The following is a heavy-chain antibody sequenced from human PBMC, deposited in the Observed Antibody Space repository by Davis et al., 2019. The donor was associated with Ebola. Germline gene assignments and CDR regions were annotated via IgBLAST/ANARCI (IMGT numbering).Heavy chain of an antibody. J-gene: IGHJ4*02. Sequence: PGGSLRLSCAASGFTFSNYAMHWVRQAPGKGLAGVAVISYDGSNKYYADSVKGRFTISRDNSKNTLYLQMNSLRAEDTAVYYCADVDTAMVDYWGQGTLVTVSS. D-gene: IGHD5-18*01. CDR1: GFTFSNYA. CDR2: ISYDGSNK. CDR3: ADVDTAMVDY. V-gene: IGHV3-30-3*01.